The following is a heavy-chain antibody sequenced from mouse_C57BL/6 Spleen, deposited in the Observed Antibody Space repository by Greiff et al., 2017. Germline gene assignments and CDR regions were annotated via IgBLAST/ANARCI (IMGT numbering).Heavy chain of an antibody. CDR2: ISYDGSN. D-gene: IGHD1-1*01. V-gene: IGHV3-6*01. Sequence: EVQLQESGPGLVKPSQSLSLTCSVTGYSITSGYYWNWIRQFPGNKLEWMGYISYDGSNNYNPSLKNRISITRDTSKNQFFLKLNSVTTEDTATYYCARVTTVSAGFAYWGQGTLVTVSA. CDR1: GYSITSGYY. CDR3: ARVTTVSAGFAY. J-gene: IGHJ3*01.